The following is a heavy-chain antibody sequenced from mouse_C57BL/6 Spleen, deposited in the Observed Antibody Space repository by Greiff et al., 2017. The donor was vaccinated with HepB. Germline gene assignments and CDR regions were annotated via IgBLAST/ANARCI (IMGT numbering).Heavy chain of an antibody. J-gene: IGHJ4*01. D-gene: IGHD2-4*01. CDR1: GYAFSSYW. CDR3: ARLRDYDADYYAMDY. V-gene: IGHV1-80*01. CDR2: IYPGDGDT. Sequence: VQLQQSGAELVKPGASVKISCKASGYAFSSYWMNWVKQRPGKGLEWIGQIYPGDGDTNYNGKFKGKATLTADKSSSTAYMQLSSLTSEDSAVYFCARLRDYDADYYAMDYWGQGTSVTVSS.